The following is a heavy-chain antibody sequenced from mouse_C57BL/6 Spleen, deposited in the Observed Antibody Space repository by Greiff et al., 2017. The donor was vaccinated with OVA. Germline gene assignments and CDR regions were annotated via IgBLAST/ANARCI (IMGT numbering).Heavy chain of an antibody. J-gene: IGHJ2*01. CDR1: GYTFTSYW. V-gene: IGHV1-72*01. D-gene: IGHD3-2*02. Sequence: QVHVKQPGAELVKPGASVKLSCKASGYTFTSYWMHWVKQRPGRGLEWIGRIDPNSGGTKYNEKFKSKATLTVDKPSSTAYMQLSSLTSEDSAVYYCARSGWAAQATYGFDYWGQGTTLTVSS. CDR2: IDPNSGGT. CDR3: ARSGWAAQATYGFDY.